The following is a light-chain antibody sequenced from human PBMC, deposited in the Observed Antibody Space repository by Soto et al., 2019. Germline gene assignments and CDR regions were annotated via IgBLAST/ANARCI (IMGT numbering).Light chain of an antibody. CDR3: QQRSSTLT. CDR2: GAS. J-gene: IGKJ4*01. Sequence: EIVMTQSPATLSVSPGERATLSCRASQSVSSNLAWYQQKPGQAPRLLIYGASTRATGIPARFSASGSGTDFTLTISSLEPEDFAVYYCQQRSSTLTFGGGTKVDNK. V-gene: IGKV3-15*01. CDR1: QSVSSN.